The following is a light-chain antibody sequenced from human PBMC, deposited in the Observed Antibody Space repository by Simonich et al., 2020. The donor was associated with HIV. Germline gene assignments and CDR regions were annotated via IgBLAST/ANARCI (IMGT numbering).Light chain of an antibody. CDR3: QSYDSSNHVV. J-gene: IGLJ2*01. CDR2: EDN. V-gene: IGLV6-57*01. Sequence: FMLTQPHSVSESPGKTVTISCTRSSGSIASNYVQLYQQRPGSSPTTVIYEDNQRPSGVPDRFSGSIDSSSNPASLTISGLKTEDEADYYCQSYDSSNHVVFGGGTKLTVL. CDR1: SGSIASNY.